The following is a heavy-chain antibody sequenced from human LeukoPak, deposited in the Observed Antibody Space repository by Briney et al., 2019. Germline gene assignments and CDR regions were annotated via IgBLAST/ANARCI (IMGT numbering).Heavy chain of an antibody. D-gene: IGHD6-19*01. CDR2: ISAYNGNT. CDR1: GYTFTSYG. J-gene: IGHJ4*02. Sequence: ASVKVSCKASGYTFTSYGISWVRQAPGQGPEWMGWISAYNGNTNYAQKLQGRVTTTTDTSTSTAYMELRSLRSDDTAVYYCARGRRGSSGWYIDYWGQGTLVTVSS. CDR3: ARGRRGSSGWYIDY. V-gene: IGHV1-18*01.